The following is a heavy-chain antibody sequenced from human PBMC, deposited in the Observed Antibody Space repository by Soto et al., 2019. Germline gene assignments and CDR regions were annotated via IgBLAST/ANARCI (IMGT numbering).Heavy chain of an antibody. Sequence: ASVKVSCKASGGTFSSYAISWVRQAPGQGLEWMGGIIPIFGTANYAQKFQGRVTITADESTSTAYMELSGLRSEDTAVYYCARGSYYDILTGTEADYYYYGMDVWGQGTTFTVYS. D-gene: IGHD3-9*01. V-gene: IGHV1-69*13. J-gene: IGHJ6*02. CDR1: GGTFSSYA. CDR2: IIPIFGTA. CDR3: ARGSYYDILTGTEADYYYYGMDV.